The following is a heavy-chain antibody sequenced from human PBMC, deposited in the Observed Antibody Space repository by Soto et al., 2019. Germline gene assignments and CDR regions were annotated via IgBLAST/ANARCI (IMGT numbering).Heavy chain of an antibody. D-gene: IGHD1-1*01. CDR1: GGSISNYY. CDR3: ASQRDGNNGHWFDA. CDR2: IYYSGST. J-gene: IGHJ5*02. V-gene: IGHV4-59*08. Sequence: SETLSLTCTVSGGSISNYYWSWIRQPPGKGLEWIGYIYYSGSTNYNPSLKSRVTISVDTSKNQFSLRLSSVTAADTAVYYCASQRDGNNGHWFDAWGQGTLVTVSS.